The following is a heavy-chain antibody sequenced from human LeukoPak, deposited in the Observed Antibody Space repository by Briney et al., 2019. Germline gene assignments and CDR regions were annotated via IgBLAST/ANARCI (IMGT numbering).Heavy chain of an antibody. D-gene: IGHD2-2*01. CDR3: AKDTDIVVVPAATLRGLLNWFDP. CDR2: ISGSGGST. J-gene: IGHJ5*02. Sequence: GGSLRLSCAASGFTFSSYAMSWVRQAPGKGLEWASAISGSGGSTYYADSVKGRFTISRDNSKNTLYLQMNSLRAEDTAVYYCAKDTDIVVVPAATLRGLLNWFDPWGQGTLVTVSS. V-gene: IGHV3-23*01. CDR1: GFTFSSYA.